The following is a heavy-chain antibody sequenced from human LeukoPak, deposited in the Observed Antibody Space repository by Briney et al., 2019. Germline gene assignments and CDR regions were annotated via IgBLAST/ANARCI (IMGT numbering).Heavy chain of an antibody. CDR2: INPNSGGR. D-gene: IGHD6-13*01. CDR1: GYTFTDYY. CDR3: ASSLISAAGTSFDS. V-gene: IGHV1-2*02. Sequence: VASVKVSCKASGYTFTDYYMHWVRQAPGQGLEWMGWINPNSGGRNYAQKFQGRVTLTRDTSISTAYMELSSLRSDDTAVNYCASSLISAAGTSFDSWGQGTLVTVSS. J-gene: IGHJ4*02.